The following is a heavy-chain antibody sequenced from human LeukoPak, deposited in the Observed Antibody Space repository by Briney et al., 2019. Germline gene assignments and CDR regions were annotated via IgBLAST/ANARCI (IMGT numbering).Heavy chain of an antibody. CDR3: VKDPHSGESLT. V-gene: IGHV3-53*01. J-gene: IGHJ4*02. D-gene: IGHD3-10*01. CDR1: GFTVSSNY. Sequence: GGSLRLSCAASGFTVSSNYMSWVRQAPGKGLEWVSVIYSGGSTYYADSVKGRFTISRDNSKNTLYLQMNSLRAEDTAVFYCVKDPHSGESLTWGQGTMVTVSS. CDR2: IYSGGST.